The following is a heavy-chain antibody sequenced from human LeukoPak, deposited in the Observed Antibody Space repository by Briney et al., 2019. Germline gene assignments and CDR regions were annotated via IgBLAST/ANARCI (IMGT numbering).Heavy chain of an antibody. J-gene: IGHJ6*03. V-gene: IGHV1-2*02. D-gene: IGHD5-18*01. Sequence: ASVKVSCKASGYTFTGYYMHWVRQAPGQGLEWMGWINPNSGDTNYAQKFQGRVTMTRDTSISTAYMELSRLRSDDTAVYYCARDHSYGYYYYYMDVWGKGTTVTVSS. CDR1: GYTFTGYY. CDR3: ARDHSYGYYYYYMDV. CDR2: INPNSGDT.